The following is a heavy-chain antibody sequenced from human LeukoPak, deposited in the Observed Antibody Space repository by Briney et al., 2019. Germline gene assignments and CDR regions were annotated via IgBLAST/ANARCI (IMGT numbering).Heavy chain of an antibody. CDR2: ISWNSGNI. V-gene: IGHV3-9*01. CDR3: AKDDFSGSRFDY. CDR1: GFSIGDYA. J-gene: IGHJ4*02. Sequence: GGSLRPSCATSGFSIGDYAMHWVRQAPGKGLEWVSGISWNSGNIGYADSVKGRFTISRDNAKNSLYLQMNSLRAEDTAFCYCAKDDFSGSRFDYWGQGTLVTVSS. D-gene: IGHD1-26*01.